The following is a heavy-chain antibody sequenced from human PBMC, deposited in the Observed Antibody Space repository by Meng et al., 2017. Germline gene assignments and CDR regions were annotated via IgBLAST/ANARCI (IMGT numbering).Heavy chain of an antibody. CDR3: ARRRGSSGWKFDY. CDR1: GFTFSSYS. D-gene: IGHD6-19*01. V-gene: IGHV3-21*01. J-gene: IGHJ4*02. CDR2: ISSSSSYI. Sequence: GESLKISCAASGFTFSSYSMNWVRQAPGKGLEWVSSISSSSSYIYYADSVKGRFTISRDNAKNSLYLQMNSLRAEDTAVYYCARRRGSSGWKFDYWGQGNLVTVSS.